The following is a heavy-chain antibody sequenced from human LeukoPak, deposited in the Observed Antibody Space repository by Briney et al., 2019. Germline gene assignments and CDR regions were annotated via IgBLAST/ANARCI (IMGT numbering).Heavy chain of an antibody. CDR3: ARASRYCSGGSCYGIRDYYYYYYMDV. D-gene: IGHD2-15*01. V-gene: IGHV3-21*01. J-gene: IGHJ6*03. CDR1: RFTFSSYS. CDR2: ISSSSSYI. Sequence: GGSLRLSCAASRFTFSSYSMNWVRQAPGKGLEWVSSISSSSSYIYYADSVKGRFTISRDNAKNSLYLQMNSLRAEDTAVYYCARASRYCSGGSCYGIRDYYYYYYMDVWGKGTTVTVSS.